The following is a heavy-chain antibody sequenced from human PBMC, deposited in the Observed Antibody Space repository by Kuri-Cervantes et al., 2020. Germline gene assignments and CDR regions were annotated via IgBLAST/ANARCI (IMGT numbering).Heavy chain of an antibody. D-gene: IGHD1-26*01. V-gene: IGHV6-1*01. J-gene: IGHJ6*02. CDR3: ARRIVGATTLVDYGMDV. Sequence: SQTLSLTCAISGDSVSSNSAAWNWIRQSPSRGLEWLGRTYYRSKWYNDYAVSVKSRITINPDTSKNQFSLQLNSVTPEDTAVYYCARRIVGATTLVDYGMDVWGQGTTVTVSS. CDR1: GDSVSSNSAA. CDR2: TYYRSKWYN.